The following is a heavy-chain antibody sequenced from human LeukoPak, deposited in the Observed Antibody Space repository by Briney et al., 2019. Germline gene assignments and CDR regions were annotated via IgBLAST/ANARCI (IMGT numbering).Heavy chain of an antibody. CDR3: ASAILGVDDSSGFLFDY. D-gene: IGHD3-22*01. CDR1: GGSISSGGYY. Sequence: SETLSLTCTVSGGSISSGGYYWSWIRQHPGKGLEWIGYIYYSGSTYYNPSLTSRVTISVDTSKNQFSLKLSSVTAADTAVYYCASAILGVDDSSGFLFDYWGQGTLVTVSS. CDR2: IYYSGST. V-gene: IGHV4-31*03. J-gene: IGHJ4*02.